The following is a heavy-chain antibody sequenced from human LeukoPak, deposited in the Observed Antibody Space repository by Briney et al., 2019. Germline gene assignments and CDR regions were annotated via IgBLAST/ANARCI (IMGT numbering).Heavy chain of an antibody. CDR1: GYTFTSYY. CDR3: ARGVFGELEKLMFQH. Sequence: EASVKVSCKASGYTFTSYYIHWVRQAPGQGLEWMGIINPSGGSTSYPQKFQDRVTMTRDTSTSPVYMELSSLKSDDTAIYYCARGVFGELEKLMFQHWGQGTLVTVSS. CDR2: INPSGGST. D-gene: IGHD3-10*02. V-gene: IGHV1-46*01. J-gene: IGHJ1*01.